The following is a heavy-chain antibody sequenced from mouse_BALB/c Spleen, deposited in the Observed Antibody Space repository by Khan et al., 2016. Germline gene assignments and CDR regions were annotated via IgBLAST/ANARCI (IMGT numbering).Heavy chain of an antibody. J-gene: IGHJ3*01. V-gene: IGHV14-1*02. CDR3: SLVGSLFAY. Sequence: VQLQQSGAELVRPGALVKLSCKASGFNIKDYYMHWVKQRPEQGLEWIGWIDPENGNTIYDPKFQGKASITADTSSNTAYLQLSSLTSEDTAVYYCSLVGSLFAYWGQGTLVTVSA. CDR1: GFNIKDYY. CDR2: IDPENGNT. D-gene: IGHD2-2*01.